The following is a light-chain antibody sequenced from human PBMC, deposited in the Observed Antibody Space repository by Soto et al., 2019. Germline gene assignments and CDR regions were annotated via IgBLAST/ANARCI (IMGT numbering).Light chain of an antibody. CDR2: DVN. V-gene: IGLV2-14*03. CDR1: SSDVGSYNF. Sequence: QSALTQPASVSGSPGQSITISCTGTSSDVGSYNFVSWYQHHPGKVPKLIIFDVNNRPSGISNRFSGSKSDNTASLTISGFQAEDEADYYCTSYTNSGTYILGTGTKLTVL. J-gene: IGLJ1*01. CDR3: TSYTNSGTYI.